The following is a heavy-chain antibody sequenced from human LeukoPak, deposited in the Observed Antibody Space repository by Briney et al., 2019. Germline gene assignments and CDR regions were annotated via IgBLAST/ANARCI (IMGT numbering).Heavy chain of an antibody. CDR2: INHSGST. Sequence: SETLSLTCAVYGGSFSGYYWSWIRQPPGKGLEWIGEINHSGSTNYNPSLKSRVTIAVGTSKNQFSLKVSAVTAADTAVYRCARGPRRPAAAPEYWGQGTLVTVSS. CDR1: GGSFSGYY. J-gene: IGHJ4*02. D-gene: IGHD6-13*01. CDR3: ARGPRRPAAAPEY. V-gene: IGHV4-34*01.